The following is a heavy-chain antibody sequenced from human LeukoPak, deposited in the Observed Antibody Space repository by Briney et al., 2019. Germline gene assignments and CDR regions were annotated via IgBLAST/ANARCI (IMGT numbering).Heavy chain of an antibody. CDR2: ISGSGGST. Sequence: GGSLRLSCAASGFTFSSYAMSWVRQAPGKGLEWVSAISGSGGSTYYADSVKGRFTISRDNSKNTLYLQMNSLRAEDTAVYYRAGRYYYDSSGYYLGSDYWGQGTLVPVSS. CDR1: GFTFSSYA. D-gene: IGHD3-22*01. V-gene: IGHV3-23*01. J-gene: IGHJ4*02. CDR3: AGRYYYDSSGYYLGSDY.